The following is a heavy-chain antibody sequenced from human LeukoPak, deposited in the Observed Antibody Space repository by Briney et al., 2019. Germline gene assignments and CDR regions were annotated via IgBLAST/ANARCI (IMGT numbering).Heavy chain of an antibody. D-gene: IGHD3-22*01. CDR2: ISYDGSNI. V-gene: IGHV3-30*18. Sequence: PGGSLRLSCAASGFTFSSYGMHWVRQAPGKGLEWVAVISYDGSNINYAESVKGRFTISRDNSKNTLYLQMNSLRAEDTAVYYCAKEASMIVVVISYYYFDYWGQGTLVTVSS. J-gene: IGHJ4*02. CDR3: AKEASMIVVVISYYYFDY. CDR1: GFTFSSYG.